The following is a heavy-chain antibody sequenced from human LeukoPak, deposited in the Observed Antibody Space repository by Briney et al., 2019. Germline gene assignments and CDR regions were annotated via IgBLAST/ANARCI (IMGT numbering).Heavy chain of an antibody. CDR1: GGSISSYY. D-gene: IGHD3-22*01. J-gene: IGHJ4*02. CDR3: ASGVLSDYDSSGYYGFDY. CDR2: IYYSGST. V-gene: IGHV4-59*01. Sequence: SETLSLTCTVCGGSISSYYWSWIRQPPGKGLEWIGYIYYSGSTNYNPSLKSRVTISVDTSKNQFSLKLSSVTAADTAVYYCASGVLSDYDSSGYYGFDYWGQGTLVTVSS.